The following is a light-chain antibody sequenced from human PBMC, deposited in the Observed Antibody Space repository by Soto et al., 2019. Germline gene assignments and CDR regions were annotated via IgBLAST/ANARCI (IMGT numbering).Light chain of an antibody. V-gene: IGLV4-69*01. CDR1: SGHSSYA. CDR3: QTRGTGVV. CDR2: LNSDGSH. Sequence: QSVLTQSPSASASLGASVKLTCTLSSGHSSYAIAWHQQQPEKGPRYLMKLNSDGSHSKGDGNPDRFSGSSSGAERYLTISSLQSEDEADYYCQTRGTGVVFGGGTKLTVL. J-gene: IGLJ2*01.